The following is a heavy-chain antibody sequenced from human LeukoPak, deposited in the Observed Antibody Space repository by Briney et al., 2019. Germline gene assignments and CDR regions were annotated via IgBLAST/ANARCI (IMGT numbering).Heavy chain of an antibody. J-gene: IGHJ4*02. V-gene: IGHV3-30*18. CDR1: GFTFSSYG. CDR2: ISYDGSNK. CDR3: AKGAYSYGSGTYYFDY. D-gene: IGHD3-10*01. Sequence: PGGSLRLFCAASGFTFSSYGMHWVRQAPGKGLEWVAVISYDGSNKYYADSVKGRFTISRDNSKNTLYLQMNSLRADDTAVYYCAKGAYSYGSGTYYFDYWGQGTLVTVSS.